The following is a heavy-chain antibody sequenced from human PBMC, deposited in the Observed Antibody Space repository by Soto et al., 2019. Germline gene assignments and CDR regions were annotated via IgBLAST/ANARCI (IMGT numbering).Heavy chain of an antibody. CDR2: IYPGDSDI. D-gene: IGHD5-18*01. Sequence: PGESLKISCKGSGYSFTSYWIGWVRQMPGKGLEWMGIIYPGDSDIRYSPSFQGQVTISADKSISTAYLQWSSLKASDTAMYYCAREGRSMVTGYYYGMDVWGQGTTVTVSS. CDR3: AREGRSMVTGYYYGMDV. J-gene: IGHJ6*02. V-gene: IGHV5-51*01. CDR1: GYSFTSYW.